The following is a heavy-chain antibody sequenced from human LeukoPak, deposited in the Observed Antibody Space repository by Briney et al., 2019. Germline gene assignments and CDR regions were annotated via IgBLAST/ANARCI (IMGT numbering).Heavy chain of an antibody. J-gene: IGHJ4*02. CDR3: AREGYVLGPDY. D-gene: IGHD5-12*01. Sequence: GGSLRLSCAASGFTFSSYAMHWVRQAPGKGLEWVAVISYDGSNKYYADSVKGRFTISRDNSKNALYLQMNSLRAEDTAVYYCAREGYVLGPDYWGQGTLVTVSS. CDR1: GFTFSSYA. CDR2: ISYDGSNK. V-gene: IGHV3-30*04.